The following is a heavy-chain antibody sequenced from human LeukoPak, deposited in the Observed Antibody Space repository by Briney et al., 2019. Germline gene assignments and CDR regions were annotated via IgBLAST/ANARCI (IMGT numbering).Heavy chain of an antibody. J-gene: IGHJ4*02. Sequence: GASVKVSCKASGYTFTSYGISWVRQAPGQGLEWMGWISAYNGNTNYAQKFQGRVTITADESTSTAYMELSSLRSEDTAVYYCARDREYSYGYGPSDYWGQGTLVTVSS. CDR2: ISAYNGNT. CDR3: ARDREYSYGYGPSDY. CDR1: GYTFTSYG. D-gene: IGHD5-18*01. V-gene: IGHV1-18*01.